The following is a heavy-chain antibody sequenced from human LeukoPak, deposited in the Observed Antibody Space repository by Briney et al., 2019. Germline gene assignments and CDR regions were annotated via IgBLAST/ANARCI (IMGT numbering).Heavy chain of an antibody. D-gene: IGHD6-13*01. J-gene: IGHJ6*03. CDR1: GYTFTGYY. Sequence: ASVKVSCKASGYTFTGYYVHWVRQAPGQGLEWMGWINPNSGGTNYAQKFQGRVTMTRDTSISTAYMELSSLRSEDTAVYYCARSFGASRQYSSSWYYYYMDVWGKGTTVTVSS. CDR3: ARSFGASRQYSSSWYYYYMDV. CDR2: INPNSGGT. V-gene: IGHV1-2*02.